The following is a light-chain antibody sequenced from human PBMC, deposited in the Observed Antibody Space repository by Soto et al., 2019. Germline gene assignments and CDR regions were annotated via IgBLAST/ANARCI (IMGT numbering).Light chain of an antibody. J-gene: IGKJ4*01. Sequence: EMVLRHYRWTLALSHLEGATLSCVASQSVSSSYLAWYQQKPGQAPRLLIYGASSRATGIPDRFSGSGSGTDFTLTISRLEPEDFAVYYCQQRSKWTLTFGGGTKVEIK. CDR2: GAS. CDR1: QSVSSSY. CDR3: QQRSKWTLT. V-gene: IGKV3D-20*02.